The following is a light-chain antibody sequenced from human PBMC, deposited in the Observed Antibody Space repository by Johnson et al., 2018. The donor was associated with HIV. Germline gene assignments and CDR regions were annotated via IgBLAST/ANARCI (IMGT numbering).Light chain of an antibody. Sequence: HSVLTQPPSVSAAPGQKATISCSGSSSNNGNNYVSWYQLLPGTASKLLIYENNKRPSGIPERFAGSKLATSATLGIARLQTGDEAHYYFGTWAKSLSTGAVLGTGTKVTVL. V-gene: IGLV1-51*02. CDR3: GTWAKSLSTGAV. CDR2: ENN. J-gene: IGLJ1*01. CDR1: SSNNGNNY.